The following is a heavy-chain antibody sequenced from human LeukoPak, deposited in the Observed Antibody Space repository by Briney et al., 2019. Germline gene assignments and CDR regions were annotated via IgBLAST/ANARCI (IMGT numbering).Heavy chain of an antibody. Sequence: PSETLSLTCTVSGGSFSSYYWSWIRQPAGKGLEWIGRIYTSGSTNYNSSLKSRVTMSVDTSKNQVSLKLSSVTAADTAVYYCAIGDGYNSFDYWGQGTLVTVSS. CDR1: GGSFSSYY. D-gene: IGHD5-24*01. J-gene: IGHJ4*02. CDR3: AIGDGYNSFDY. V-gene: IGHV4-4*07. CDR2: IYTSGST.